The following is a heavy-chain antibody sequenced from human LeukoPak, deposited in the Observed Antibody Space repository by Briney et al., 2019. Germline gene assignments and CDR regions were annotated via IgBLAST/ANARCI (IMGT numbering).Heavy chain of an antibody. V-gene: IGHV3-30-3*01. CDR3: ARDDGPYYDFWSGYYTGHGARDY. CDR2: ISYDGSNK. J-gene: IGHJ4*02. D-gene: IGHD3-3*01. Sequence: GGSLRLSCAASGFTFSSYAMHWVRQAPGKGLEWVAVISYDGSNKYYADSVKGRFTISRDNSKNTLYLQMNSLRAEDTAVYYCARDDGPYYDFWSGYYTGHGARDYWGQGTLVTVSS. CDR1: GFTFSSYA.